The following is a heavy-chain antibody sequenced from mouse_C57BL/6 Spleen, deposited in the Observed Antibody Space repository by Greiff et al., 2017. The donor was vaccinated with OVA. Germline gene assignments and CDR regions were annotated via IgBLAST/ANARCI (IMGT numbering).Heavy chain of an antibody. V-gene: IGHV2-2*01. Sequence: QVQLKESGPGLVQPSQSLSITCTVSGFSLTSYGVHWVRQSPGKGLEWLGVIWSGGSTDYNAAFISRLSISKDNSRSQVFFKMNTLRADDTAIYYCYYSNYGFAYWGQGTLVTGSA. J-gene: IGHJ3*01. D-gene: IGHD2-5*01. CDR1: GFSLTSYG. CDR2: IWSGGST. CDR3: YYSNYGFAY.